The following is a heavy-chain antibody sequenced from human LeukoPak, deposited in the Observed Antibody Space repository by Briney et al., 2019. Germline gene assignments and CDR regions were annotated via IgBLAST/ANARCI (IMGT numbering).Heavy chain of an antibody. D-gene: IGHD6-19*01. J-gene: IGHJ5*02. Sequence: SETLSLTCTVSGGSISSSSYCWGWIRQPPGKGLEWFGSIYYSGSTYYNPSLKSRVTISVDTSKNQFSLKLSSVTAADTAVYYCARPRSLAVAGTWFDPWGQGTLVTVSS. CDR2: IYYSGST. V-gene: IGHV4-39*01. CDR3: ARPRSLAVAGTWFDP. CDR1: GGSISSSSYC.